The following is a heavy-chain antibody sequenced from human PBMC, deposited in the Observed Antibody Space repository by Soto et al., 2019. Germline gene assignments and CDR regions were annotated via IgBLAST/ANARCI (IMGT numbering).Heavy chain of an antibody. CDR1: GFTFSSYT. V-gene: IGHV3-30-3*01. CDR3: AREWSISVAAPGY. J-gene: IGHJ4*02. D-gene: IGHD6-19*01. CDR2: ISNDGSNK. Sequence: GGSLRLSCAASGFTFSSYTMHWVRQAPGKGLEWVTGISNDGSNKDYADSVKGRFTTSRDNSKNTLHLQMNSLRAEDTAVYYCAREWSISVAAPGYSGQGTLVTVSS.